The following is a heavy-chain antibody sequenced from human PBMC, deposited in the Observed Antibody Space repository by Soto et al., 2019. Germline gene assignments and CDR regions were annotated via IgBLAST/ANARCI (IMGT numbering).Heavy chain of an antibody. J-gene: IGHJ4*02. CDR1: GGSFSCYY. V-gene: IGHV4-34*01. CDR2: INHSGST. Sequence: PSETLSLTCGVYGGSFSCYYWTWIRQPPGTGLEWMGEINHSGSTNYNPSLKSRVTISVDTSKNQFSLKLTSVTAADTAVYYCARDKITGLFDYWGQGTPVTVSS. D-gene: IGHD2-8*02. CDR3: ARDKITGLFDY.